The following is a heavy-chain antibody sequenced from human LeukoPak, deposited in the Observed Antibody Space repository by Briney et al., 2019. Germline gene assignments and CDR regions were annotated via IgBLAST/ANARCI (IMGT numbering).Heavy chain of an antibody. V-gene: IGHV1-69*13. CDR3: ARASFPFLEWTTSIPFDV. J-gene: IGHJ3*01. CDR2: IIPIFGTA. CDR1: GYTFTSYG. D-gene: IGHD3-3*01. Sequence: GASVKVSCKASGYTFTSYGISWVRQAPGQGLEWMGGIIPIFGTANYAQKFQGRVTITADESTSTAYMELSSLRSEDTAVYYCARASFPFLEWTTSIPFDVWGQGTVVIVSS.